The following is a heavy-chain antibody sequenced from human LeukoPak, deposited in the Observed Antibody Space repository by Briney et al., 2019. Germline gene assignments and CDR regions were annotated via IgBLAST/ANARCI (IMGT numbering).Heavy chain of an antibody. CDR2: IHHSGST. V-gene: IGHV4-4*02. CDR3: ARGLLDTGRSRFDY. D-gene: IGHD3-10*01. CDR1: GDSISSGNW. J-gene: IGHJ4*02. Sequence: SGTLSLTCAVSGDSISSGNWWSWVRQPPGKGLEWIGEIHHSGSTNYNPSLKSRVTISVDKPNNQLSLKMTSVTAADTAVYYCARGLLDTGRSRFDYWGQGTLVTVSS.